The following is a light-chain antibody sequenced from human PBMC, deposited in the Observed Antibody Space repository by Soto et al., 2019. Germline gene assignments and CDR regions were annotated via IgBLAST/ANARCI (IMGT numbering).Light chain of an antibody. Sequence: LAPAEISTLTCSTSQICLGMLAWYQQKPGQAPRLLIYDAYNRATGIPPRFSGSGSGTDFTLTISSLEPEDVAVYYCQQRHMWPITFCQGTRLEI. CDR1: QICLGM. J-gene: IGKJ5*01. CDR2: DAY. CDR3: QQRHMWPIT. V-gene: IGKV3-11*01.